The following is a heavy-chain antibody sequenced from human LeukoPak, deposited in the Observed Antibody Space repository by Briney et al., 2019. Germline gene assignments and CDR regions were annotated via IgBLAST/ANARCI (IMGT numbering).Heavy chain of an antibody. CDR2: INPSGGST. J-gene: IGHJ6*02. Sequence: ASVKVSCKASGYTFTSYYIHWVRQAPGQGLEWMGIINPSGGSTSYAQKFQGRVTMTRDTSTSTVYMELSSLRSEDTAVYYCARDPRGAVAGTRNGMDVWGQGTTVTVSS. CDR1: GYTFTSYY. CDR3: ARDPRGAVAGTRNGMDV. D-gene: IGHD6-19*01. V-gene: IGHV1-46*01.